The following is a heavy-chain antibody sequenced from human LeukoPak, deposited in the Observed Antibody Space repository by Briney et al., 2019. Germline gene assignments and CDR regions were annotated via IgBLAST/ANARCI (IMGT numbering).Heavy chain of an antibody. CDR3: ARGFPRGTMVRGVITRWFDY. D-gene: IGHD3-10*01. Sequence: ASVKVSCKASGYTFTSYDINWVRQATGQGLEWMGWMNPNSGNTGYAQKFQGRVTMTRNTSISTAYMELSSLRSEDTAVYYCARGFPRGTMVRGVITRWFDYWGQGTLVTVSS. J-gene: IGHJ4*02. CDR2: MNPNSGNT. V-gene: IGHV1-8*01. CDR1: GYTFTSYD.